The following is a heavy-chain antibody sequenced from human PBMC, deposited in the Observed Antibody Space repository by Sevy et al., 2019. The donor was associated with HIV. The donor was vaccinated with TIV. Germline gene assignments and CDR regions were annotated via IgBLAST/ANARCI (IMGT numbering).Heavy chain of an antibody. Sequence: SETLSLTCTVSGGSISSSPYYWGWIRQPPGKRLEWIGYISYVGSPYYNPSLKNRVTMYVDTSRNQFSLQLISVTAADAALYYCARVDPDRSHYWPHTFDVWGQGTMVTVSS. CDR1: GGSISSSPYY. CDR2: ISYVGSP. V-gene: IGHV4-39*01. CDR3: ARVDPDRSHYWPHTFDV. D-gene: IGHD3-22*01. J-gene: IGHJ3*01.